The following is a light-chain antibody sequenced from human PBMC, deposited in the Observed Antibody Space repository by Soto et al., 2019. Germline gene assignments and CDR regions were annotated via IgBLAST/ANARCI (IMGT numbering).Light chain of an antibody. CDR2: KAS. J-gene: IGKJ1*01. CDR1: QTISSW. Sequence: DVQMTQSPSTLSGSVGDRVTITCRASQTISSWLAWYQQKPGKAPKLLIYKASTLKSGVRSRFSGSGSGTEFTFTISTLQPDDFATYYSQRYNSYSEAFGQETKVDIK. CDR3: QRYNSYSEA. V-gene: IGKV1-5*03.